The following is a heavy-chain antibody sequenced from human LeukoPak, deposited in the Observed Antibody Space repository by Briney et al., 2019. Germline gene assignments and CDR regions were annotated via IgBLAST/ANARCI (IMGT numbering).Heavy chain of an antibody. CDR2: IYYSGST. CDR1: GGSISSGDYY. Sequence: SETLSLTRTVSGGSISSGDYYWSWIRQPPGKGLEWIGYIYYSGSTYYNPSLKSRVTISVDTSKNQFSLKLSSVTAADTGVYYCARTIVVDGYFDYWGQGTLVTVSS. J-gene: IGHJ4*02. D-gene: IGHD2-2*01. CDR3: ARTIVVDGYFDY. V-gene: IGHV4-30-4*08.